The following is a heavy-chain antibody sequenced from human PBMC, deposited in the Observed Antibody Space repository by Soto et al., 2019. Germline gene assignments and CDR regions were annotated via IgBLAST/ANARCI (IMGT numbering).Heavy chain of an antibody. D-gene: IGHD2-15*01. CDR2: INAGSGNT. Sequence: ASVKVSCKASGYTFTGFSLHWVRQAPGQRLEWMGWINAGSGNTKYSQKFQGRVTITRDTSASTAYMELSSLRSEDTAVYYCARDLGGWPDYWGKGPLVTVPS. CDR3: ARDLGGWPDY. J-gene: IGHJ4*02. CDR1: GYTFTGFS. V-gene: IGHV1-3*01.